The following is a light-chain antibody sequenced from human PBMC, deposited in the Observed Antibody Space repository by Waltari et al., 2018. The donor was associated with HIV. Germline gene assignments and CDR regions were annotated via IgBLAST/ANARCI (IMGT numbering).Light chain of an antibody. CDR3: GTWDSGLSAVV. CDR2: DNY. Sequence: QSVLTQPPSVSAAPGQRVTIPCSGSSSNIGSNDVPWYQQLPGTAPKLLIFDNYKRPSGIPDRFSGSKSGTSATLGITGLQTGDEADYYCGTWDSGLSAVVFGGGTKLTVL. J-gene: IGLJ3*02. CDR1: SSNIGSND. V-gene: IGLV1-51*01.